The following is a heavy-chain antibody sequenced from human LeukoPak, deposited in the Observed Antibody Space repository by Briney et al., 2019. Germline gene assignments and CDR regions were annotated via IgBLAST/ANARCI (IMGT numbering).Heavy chain of an antibody. V-gene: IGHV4-30-2*01. D-gene: IGHD3-22*01. Sequence: PSETLSLTCAVSGGSISSGGYSWSWIRQPPGKGLEWIGYIYHSGSTYYNPSLKSRVTISVDRSKNQFSLKLSSATAADTAVYYCARGQALKYYYDSSGYFYWGQGTLVTVSS. J-gene: IGHJ4*02. CDR1: GGSISSGGYS. CDR3: ARGQALKYYYDSSGYFY. CDR2: IYHSGST.